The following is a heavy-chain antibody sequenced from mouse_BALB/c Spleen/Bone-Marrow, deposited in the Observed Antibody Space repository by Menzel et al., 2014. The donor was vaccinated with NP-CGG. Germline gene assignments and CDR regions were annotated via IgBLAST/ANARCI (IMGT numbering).Heavy chain of an antibody. Sequence: QVQLQQSGPGLVAPSQSLSITCTVSGFSLTDYGLSWIRQPPGKGLEWLGVIWGGGGTYYNSALKSRVRVSKDNSESQVFLKMNSVQTDDTAMYCCAKDDYYLYYWGQGTSVTVSS. CDR1: GFSLTDYG. CDR3: AKDDYYLYY. D-gene: IGHD2-3*01. J-gene: IGHJ4*01. CDR2: IWGGGGT. V-gene: IGHV2-6-5*01.